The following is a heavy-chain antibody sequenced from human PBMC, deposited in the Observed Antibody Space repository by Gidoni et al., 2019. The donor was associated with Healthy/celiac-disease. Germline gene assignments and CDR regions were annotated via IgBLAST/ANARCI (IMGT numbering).Heavy chain of an antibody. J-gene: IGHJ6*02. D-gene: IGHD2-21*01. V-gene: IGHV3-23*04. CDR2: ISGSGGST. CDR1: GFTFSSYA. CDR3: AKSRYPRVLLSSTAPKDYGMDV. Sequence: EVQLVESGGGLVQPGGSLRLSCAASGFTFSSYAMSWVRQAPGKGLEWVSAISGSGGSTYYADSVKGRFTISRDNSKNTLYLQMNSLRAEDTAIYYCAKSRYPRVLLSSTAPKDYGMDVWGQGTTVTVSS.